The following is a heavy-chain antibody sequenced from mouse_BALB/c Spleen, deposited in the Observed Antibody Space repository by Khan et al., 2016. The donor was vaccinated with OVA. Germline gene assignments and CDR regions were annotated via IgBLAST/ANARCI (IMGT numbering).Heavy chain of an antibody. CDR1: GDSITSGY. Sequence: EVQLQESGPSLVKPSQTLSLTCSVTGDSITSGYWNWIRKFPGNKLEYMGYISSSDSTFYNPSLKSRISITRDTSKNQYYLQLNSVTTEDTATYYLARWKYRYDGYFDYWGQGTTLTVSS. CDR3: ARWKYRYDGYFDY. V-gene: IGHV3-8*02. D-gene: IGHD2-14*01. CDR2: ISSSDST. J-gene: IGHJ2*01.